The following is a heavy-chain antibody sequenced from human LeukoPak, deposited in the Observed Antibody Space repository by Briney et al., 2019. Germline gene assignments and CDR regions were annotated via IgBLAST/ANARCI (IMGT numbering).Heavy chain of an antibody. Sequence: ASVKVSCKASGYTFTGYYMHWVRQAPGQGLEWMGRINPNSGGTNYAQKCQGRVTMTRDTSISTAYMELSRLRSDDTAVYYCASLGRYCSGGSCYLYFDYWGQGTLVTVSS. CDR3: ASLGRYCSGGSCYLYFDY. D-gene: IGHD2-15*01. CDR2: INPNSGGT. CDR1: GYTFTGYY. J-gene: IGHJ4*02. V-gene: IGHV1-2*06.